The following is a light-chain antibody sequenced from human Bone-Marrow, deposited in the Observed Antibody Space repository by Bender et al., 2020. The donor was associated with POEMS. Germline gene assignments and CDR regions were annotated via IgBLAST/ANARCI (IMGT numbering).Light chain of an antibody. Sequence: QSALTQPASVSGSPGQSITISCTGSSSDIGTYKFVSWYQQHPARAPKLLISEVSTRPSGVHTPFSGSRGGNTASLTISGLEVEEEAEYCCSSDTSRTSVVFGGGTKVTVL. J-gene: IGLJ2*01. CDR1: SSDIGTYKF. CDR2: EVS. V-gene: IGLV2-14*01. CDR3: SSDTSRTSVV.